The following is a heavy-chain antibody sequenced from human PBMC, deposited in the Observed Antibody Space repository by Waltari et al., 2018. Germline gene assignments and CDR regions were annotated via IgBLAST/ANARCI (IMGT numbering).Heavy chain of an antibody. CDR1: GFTFSSYS. D-gene: IGHD6-13*01. CDR2: ISSSSSTI. V-gene: IGHV3-48*01. Sequence: EVQLVESGGGLVQPGGSLRLSCAASGFTFSSYSMNWVRQAPGKGLEWVSYISSSSSTIYYADSVKGRFTISRDNAKNSLYLQMNSLRAEDTAVYYCARDQGLVGSSFDYWGQGTLVTVSS. CDR3: ARDQGLVGSSFDY. J-gene: IGHJ4*02.